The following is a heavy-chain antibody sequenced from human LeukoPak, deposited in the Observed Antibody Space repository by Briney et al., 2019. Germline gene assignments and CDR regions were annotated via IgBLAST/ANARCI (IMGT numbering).Heavy chain of an antibody. CDR3: ARDPRDDGDYAVENFDY. J-gene: IGHJ4*02. CDR2: IYYSGST. V-gene: IGHV4-39*07. Sequence: PSETLSLTCTVSGGSISSSSYYWGWIRQPPGKGLEWIGSIYYSGSTYYNPSLKSRVTISVDTSKNQFSLKLSSVTAADTAVYYCARDPRDDGDYAVENFDYWGQGTLVTVSS. D-gene: IGHD4-17*01. CDR1: GGSISSSSYY.